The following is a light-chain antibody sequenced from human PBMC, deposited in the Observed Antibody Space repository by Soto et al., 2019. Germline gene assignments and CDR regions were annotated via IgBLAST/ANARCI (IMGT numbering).Light chain of an antibody. CDR2: YDD. CDR3: VAWDDSLNGVL. CDR1: SSNIGSNG. Sequence: QSVLAQPPSVSEAPRQRVTISCSGSSSNIGSNGVHWYQQLPGKAPKLLIYYDDLLPSGVSDRFSGSKSGTSASLAISGLQSEDEADYYCVAWDDSLNGVLFGGGTKLTVL. J-gene: IGLJ2*01. V-gene: IGLV1-36*01.